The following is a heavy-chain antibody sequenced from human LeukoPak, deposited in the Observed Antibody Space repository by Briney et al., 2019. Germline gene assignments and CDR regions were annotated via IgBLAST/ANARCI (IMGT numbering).Heavy chain of an antibody. J-gene: IGHJ4*02. CDR1: GFTFSSYW. CDR3: RYGSGRYSFDY. V-gene: IGHV3-7*02. CDR2: IKQDESEK. D-gene: IGHD3-10*01. Sequence: GGSLRLSCAASGFTFSSYWMTWVRQAPGKGLEWVANIKQDESEKYYVDSVKGRFTISSDNAKNSLYLQMNSLRAEDTAVYYCRYGSGRYSFDYWGQGTLVTVSS.